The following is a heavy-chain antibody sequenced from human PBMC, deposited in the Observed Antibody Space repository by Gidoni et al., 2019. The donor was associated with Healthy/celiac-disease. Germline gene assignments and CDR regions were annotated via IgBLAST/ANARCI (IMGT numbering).Heavy chain of an antibody. Sequence: SGGGVVQPGRSLRLSCAASGFTFSSYGMHWVRQAPGKGLEWVAVISYDGSNKYYADSVKGRFTISRDNSKNKLYLQMNRLGAGDTAVYYWAKDRENYDFWTPTDYRGQGTLVTVSS. J-gene: IGHJ4*02. CDR2: ISYDGSNK. D-gene: IGHD3-3*01. CDR3: AKDRENYDFWTPTDY. CDR1: GFTFSSYG. V-gene: IGHV3-30*18.